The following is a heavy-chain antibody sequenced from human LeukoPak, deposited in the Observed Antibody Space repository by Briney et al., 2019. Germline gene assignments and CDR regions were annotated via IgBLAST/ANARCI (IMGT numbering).Heavy chain of an antibody. D-gene: IGHD2-15*01. CDR2: ISYDGSNK. CDR1: GFTFSSYG. Sequence: GRSLRLSCAASGFTFSSYGMHWVRQAPGKGLEWVAVISYDGSNKYYADSVKGRFTISRDNSKNTPYLQMNSLRAEDTAVYYCAKAWSVVVAFSTFDYWGQGTLVTVSS. J-gene: IGHJ4*02. V-gene: IGHV3-30*18. CDR3: AKAWSVVVAFSTFDY.